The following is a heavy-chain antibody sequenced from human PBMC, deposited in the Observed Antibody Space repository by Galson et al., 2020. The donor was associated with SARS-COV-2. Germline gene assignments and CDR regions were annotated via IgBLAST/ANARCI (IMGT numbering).Heavy chain of an antibody. CDR3: ARIETATGNSSGWHVGY. V-gene: IGHV4-59*01. CDR2: IYYSGST. J-gene: IGHJ4*02. CDR1: GGSISSYY. Sequence: SQTLSLTCTVSGGSISSYYWSWIRQPPGKGLEWIGYIYYSGSTNYNRSLKTRVTISVDRSKNQFSLKLNSVTAADTAVYYCARIETATGNSSGWHVGYWGQGTLVTVSS. D-gene: IGHD6-19*01.